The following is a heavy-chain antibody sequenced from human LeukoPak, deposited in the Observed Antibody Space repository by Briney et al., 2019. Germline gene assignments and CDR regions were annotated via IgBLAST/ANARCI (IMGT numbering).Heavy chain of an antibody. CDR1: GFTVSSNY. Sequence: GGSLRLSCAASGFTVSSNYMSWVRQAPGKGLEWVSVIYRGGSTYYSDSVKGRFTISRDNSKNTLYLQMNSLRAEDTAVYYCAREPDIVVVPAPHYWGQGTLVTVSS. CDR2: IYRGGST. D-gene: IGHD2-2*01. CDR3: AREPDIVVVPAPHY. V-gene: IGHV3-66*02. J-gene: IGHJ4*02.